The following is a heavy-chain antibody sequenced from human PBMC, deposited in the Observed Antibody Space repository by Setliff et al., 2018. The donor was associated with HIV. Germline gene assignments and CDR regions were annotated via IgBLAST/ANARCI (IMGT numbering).Heavy chain of an antibody. CDR2: VYYSGST. J-gene: IGHJ3*01. V-gene: IGHV4-59*11. D-gene: IGHD3-3*01. CDR1: GGSLSNHY. Sequence: SETLSLTCTVSGGSLSNHYWSWLRQSPKNGLEWIGYVYYSGSTNYKPSFKSRVSISVDTSRDQFSLNLTSLTTADTAMYYCARSYYDFWNGLPRSFDVWGQGTMVTVS. CDR3: ARSYYDFWNGLPRSFDV.